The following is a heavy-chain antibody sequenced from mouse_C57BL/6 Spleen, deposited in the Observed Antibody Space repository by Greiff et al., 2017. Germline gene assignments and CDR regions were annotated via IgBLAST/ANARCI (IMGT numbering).Heavy chain of an antibody. CDR1: GYAFTNYL. D-gene: IGHD1-1*01. J-gene: IGHJ2*01. CDR3: ARSTYYYGSSCGYFDY. V-gene: IGHV1-54*01. CDR2: INPGSGGT. Sequence: QVQLQQSGAELVRPGTSVKVSCKASGYAFTNYLIEWVKQRPGQGLEWIGVINPGSGGTNYNEKFKGKATLTADKSSSTAYMLLSSLTSEDSAVYFLARSTYYYGSSCGYFDYWGQGTTLTVSS.